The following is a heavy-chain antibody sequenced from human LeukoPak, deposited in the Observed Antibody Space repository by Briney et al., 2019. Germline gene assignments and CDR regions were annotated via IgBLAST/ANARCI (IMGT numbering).Heavy chain of an antibody. V-gene: IGHV4-39*07. Sequence: SQTLSLTCTVSGGSINSDIYNWNWIRQPPGKGLEWIGEINHSGSTNYNPSLKSRVTISVDTSKNQFSLKLSSVTAADTAVYYCAREAFWSGLNWFDPWGQGTLVTVSS. CDR2: INHSGST. CDR1: GGSINSDIYN. CDR3: AREAFWSGLNWFDP. D-gene: IGHD3-3*01. J-gene: IGHJ5*02.